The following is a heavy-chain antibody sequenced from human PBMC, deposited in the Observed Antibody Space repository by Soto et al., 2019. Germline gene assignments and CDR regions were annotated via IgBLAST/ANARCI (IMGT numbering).Heavy chain of an antibody. J-gene: IGHJ3*02. Sequence: RGSLRLSCAASLFTFSSYGTQWVRQAPGKGLEWVAVIWYDGSNKYYADSVKGRFTISRDNSKNTLYLQMNSLRAEDTAVYYCARDPGGAFDIWGQGTMVTVSS. V-gene: IGHV3-33*01. D-gene: IGHD2-15*01. CDR1: LFTFSSYG. CDR2: IWYDGSNK. CDR3: ARDPGGAFDI.